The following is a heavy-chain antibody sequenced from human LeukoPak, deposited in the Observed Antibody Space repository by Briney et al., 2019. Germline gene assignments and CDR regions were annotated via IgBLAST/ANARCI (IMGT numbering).Heavy chain of an antibody. CDR3: AKDHYWSIDY. CDR2: IKGDGIST. CDR1: GFDFSSNW. V-gene: IGHV3-74*01. J-gene: IGHJ4*02. D-gene: IGHD3-3*01. Sequence: GGSLRLSCAASGFDFSSNWMHWVRHAPGQGLVWVSRIKGDGISTNYADSVKGRFTISRDIAKNTLYLQMNSLRAVDTGVYYCAKDHYWSIDYWGRGTLVTVSS.